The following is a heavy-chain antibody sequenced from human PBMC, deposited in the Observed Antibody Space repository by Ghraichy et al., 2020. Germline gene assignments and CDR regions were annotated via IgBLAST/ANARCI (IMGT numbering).Heavy chain of an antibody. CDR1: GFTFSNAW. CDR3: TTSIAAAGTRDY. J-gene: IGHJ4*02. CDR2: IKSKTDGGTT. D-gene: IGHD6-13*01. Sequence: LSLTCAASGFTFSNAWMSWVRQAPGKGLEWVGRIKSKTDGGTTDYAAPVKGRFTISRDDSKNTLYLQMNSLKNEDTAVYYCTTSIAAAGTRDYWGQGTLVTVSS. V-gene: IGHV3-15*01.